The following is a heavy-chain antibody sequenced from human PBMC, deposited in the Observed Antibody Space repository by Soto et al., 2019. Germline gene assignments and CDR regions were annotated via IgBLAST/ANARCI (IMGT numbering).Heavy chain of an antibody. Sequence: GASVKVSCKASGCTFSSCDISWVRQAPGQGLEWMGGIIPNFGTANYAQKFQGRVTITADDSTSTAYMELSSLRSEDTAVYYCASRFTTITMFWGPNSDHMSYYFYAMDVWGQGTTVTVSS. CDR1: GCTFSSCD. D-gene: IGHD3-10*01. J-gene: IGHJ6*02. CDR2: IIPNFGTA. V-gene: IGHV1-69*13. CDR3: ASRFTTITMFWGPNSDHMSYYFYAMDV.